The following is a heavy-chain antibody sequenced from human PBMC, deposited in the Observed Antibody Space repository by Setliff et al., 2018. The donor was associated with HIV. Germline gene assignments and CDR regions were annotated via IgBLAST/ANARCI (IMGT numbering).Heavy chain of an antibody. J-gene: IGHJ6*03. Sequence: WNWIRQSPGKGLEWIGEIDNRGGYNYNPSFSSRVTISVDASKRQFSLKLRSVTPEDSAVYYCARNGTRQMWGSDYFHNYYIDVWDKGTTVTVSS. V-gene: IGHV4-34*01. D-gene: IGHD1-7*01. CDR3: ARNGTRQMWGSDYFHNYYIDV. CDR2: IDNRGGY.